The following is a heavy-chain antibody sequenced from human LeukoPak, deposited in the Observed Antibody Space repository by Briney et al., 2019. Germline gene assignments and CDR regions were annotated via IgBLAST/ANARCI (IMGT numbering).Heavy chain of an antibody. V-gene: IGHV1-2*02. CDR3: AREDYYDSSGYYLWFDP. Sequence: ASVKVSCKASGYTFTGYYMHWVRQAPGQGLEWMGWINPNSGGTNYAQKFQGRVTMTRDTSISTAYMELSRLRSDDTAVYYCAREDYYDSSGYYLWFDPWGQGTLVTVSS. CDR1: GYTFTGYY. D-gene: IGHD3-22*01. CDR2: INPNSGGT. J-gene: IGHJ5*02.